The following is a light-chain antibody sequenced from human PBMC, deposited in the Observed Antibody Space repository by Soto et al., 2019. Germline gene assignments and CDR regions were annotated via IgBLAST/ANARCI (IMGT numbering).Light chain of an antibody. J-gene: IGLJ1*01. V-gene: IGLV2-11*01. Sequence: QSVLTQPRSVSGSPGQSVTISCTGTSSDVGGYNYVSWYQQHPGKAPKLMIYDVSKRPSGVPDRFSGSKSGNTASLTISGLQAEDEADYDCCSYAGSYTYFFGTGPKLTVL. CDR3: CSYAGSYTYF. CDR2: DVS. CDR1: SSDVGGYNY.